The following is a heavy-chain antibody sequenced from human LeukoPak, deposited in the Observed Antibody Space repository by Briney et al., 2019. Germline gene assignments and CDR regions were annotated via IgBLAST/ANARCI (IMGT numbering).Heavy chain of an antibody. CDR2: IYYSGST. J-gene: IGHJ4*02. D-gene: IGHD6-19*01. CDR3: ARLWYSSGWYANYFDY. CDR1: GGSISSGGYS. Sequence: SETLSLTCAVSGGSISSGGYSWSWIRQPPGKGLEWIGYIYYSGSTNYNPSLKSRVTISVDTSKNQFSLKLSSVTAADTAVYYCARLWYSSGWYANYFDYWGQGTLVTVSS. V-gene: IGHV4-61*08.